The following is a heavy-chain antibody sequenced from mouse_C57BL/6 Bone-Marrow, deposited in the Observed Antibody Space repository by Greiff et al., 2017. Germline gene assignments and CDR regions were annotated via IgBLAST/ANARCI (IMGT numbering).Heavy chain of an antibody. CDR3: ARIAY. CDR2: IDPENGDT. V-gene: IGHV14-4*01. J-gene: IGHJ3*01. CDR1: GFNIKDDY. Sequence: EVQLQQSGAELVRPGASVKLSCTASGFNIKDDYMHWVKQGPEQGLEWIGWIDPENGDTEYASKFQGKGTITVDTSSSTASLQLSSLTSEDTAVYYYARIAYWGQGTLVTVSA.